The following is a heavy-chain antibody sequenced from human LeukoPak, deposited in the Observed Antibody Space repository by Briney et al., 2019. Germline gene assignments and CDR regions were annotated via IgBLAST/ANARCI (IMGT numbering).Heavy chain of an antibody. D-gene: IGHD1-14*01. Sequence: GGPLRLSCAASGFTFSSYWMHWVRQAPGKGLVWVSRINSDGSSTSYADSVKGRFTISRDNAKNTLYLQMNSLRAEDTAVYYCAKDQTFGTVDAFDIWGQGTMVTVSS. CDR2: INSDGSST. CDR1: GFTFSSYW. J-gene: IGHJ3*02. CDR3: AKDQTFGTVDAFDI. V-gene: IGHV3-74*01.